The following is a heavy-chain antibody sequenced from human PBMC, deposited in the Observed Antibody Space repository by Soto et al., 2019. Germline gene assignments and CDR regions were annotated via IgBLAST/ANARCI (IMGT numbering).Heavy chain of an antibody. D-gene: IGHD3-10*02. J-gene: IGHJ5*02. Sequence: SETLSLTCTVSGGPISGSSYYWGWIRQPPGKGLEWIGSIYYSGSTYYNPSLKSRVTISVDTSKNQFSLKLSSVTAADTAVYYCARPHQGMLGFDPWGQGTLVTVSS. CDR1: GGPISGSSYY. CDR3: ARPHQGMLGFDP. V-gene: IGHV4-39*01. CDR2: IYYSGST.